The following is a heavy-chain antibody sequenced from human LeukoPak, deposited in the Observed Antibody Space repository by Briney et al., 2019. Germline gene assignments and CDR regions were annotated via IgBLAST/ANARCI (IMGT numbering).Heavy chain of an antibody. Sequence: SETLSLTCTVSGGSISSYYWGWIRQPPGKGPEWIGSIYYSGSTYYNPSLKSRVTISVDTSKNQFSLKLSSVTAADTAVYYCATGQWELLGDYWGQGTLVTVSS. CDR1: GGSISSYY. CDR2: IYYSGST. V-gene: IGHV4-39*01. J-gene: IGHJ4*02. CDR3: ATGQWELLGDY. D-gene: IGHD1-26*01.